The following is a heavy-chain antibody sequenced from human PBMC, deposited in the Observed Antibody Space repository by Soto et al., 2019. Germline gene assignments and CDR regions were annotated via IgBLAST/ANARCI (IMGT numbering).Heavy chain of an antibody. J-gene: IGHJ4*02. CDR3: ARRYGGNFDY. Sequence: SETLSLTCSVPGGSIRSSSWSWIRQPPGRGLEWIGYIYNSGSTNYNPSLKSRVTISVDTSKNQFSLKVSSVTAADTAVYYCARRYGGNFDYWGQGTLVTISS. CDR1: GGSIRSSS. V-gene: IGHV4-59*01. CDR2: IYNSGST. D-gene: IGHD1-26*01.